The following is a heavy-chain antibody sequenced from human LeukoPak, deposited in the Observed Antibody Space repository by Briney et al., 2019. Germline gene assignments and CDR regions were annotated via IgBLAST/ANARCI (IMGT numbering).Heavy chain of an antibody. Sequence: GASVKASCKASGYTFTSYDINWVRQATGQGLEWMGWMNPNSGNTGYAQKFQGRVTMTRNTSISTAYMELSSLRSEDTAVYYCARGYHDSSGYAFDIWGQGTMVTVSS. CDR2: MNPNSGNT. CDR3: ARGYHDSSGYAFDI. V-gene: IGHV1-8*01. J-gene: IGHJ3*02. D-gene: IGHD3-22*01. CDR1: GYTFTSYD.